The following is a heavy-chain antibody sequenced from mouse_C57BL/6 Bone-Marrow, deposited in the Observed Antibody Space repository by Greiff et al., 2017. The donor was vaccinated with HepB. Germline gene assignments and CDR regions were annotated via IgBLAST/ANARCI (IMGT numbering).Heavy chain of an antibody. Sequence: QVQLQQSGAELVKPGASVKISCKASGYAFSSYWMNWVKQRPGKGLEWIGQIYPGDGDTNYNGKFKGKATLTADKSSSTAYMQRSSLTSEDAAVYCCGRSPNLDYFDYWGQGTTLTVSS. V-gene: IGHV1-80*01. D-gene: IGHD4-1*02. CDR1: GYAFSSYW. J-gene: IGHJ2*01. CDR2: IYPGDGDT. CDR3: GRSPNLDYFDY.